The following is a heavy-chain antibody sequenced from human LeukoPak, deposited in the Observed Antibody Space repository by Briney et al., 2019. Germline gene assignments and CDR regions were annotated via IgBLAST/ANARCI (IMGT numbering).Heavy chain of an antibody. Sequence: ASVKVSCKASGYTFTSYDINWVRQATGQGLEWMGWMNPNSGNTGYAQRFQGRVTMTRNTSISTAYMELSSLRSEDTAVYYCARGGAAAGTDWFDPWGQGTLVTVSS. V-gene: IGHV1-8*01. J-gene: IGHJ5*02. D-gene: IGHD6-13*01. CDR2: MNPNSGNT. CDR1: GYTFTSYD. CDR3: ARGGAAAGTDWFDP.